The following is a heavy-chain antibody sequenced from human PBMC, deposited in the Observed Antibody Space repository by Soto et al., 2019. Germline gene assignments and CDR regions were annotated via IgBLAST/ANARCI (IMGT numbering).Heavy chain of an antibody. V-gene: IGHV1-69*13. Sequence: SVKVSCKASGGTFSSYAISWVRQAPGQGLEWMGGIIPIFGTANYAQKFQGRVTITADESTSTAYMELSSLRSEDTAVYYCARLYVESFWSAPAGFDPWGQGTLVTVSS. CDR3: ARLYVESFWSAPAGFDP. D-gene: IGHD3-3*01. J-gene: IGHJ5*02. CDR1: GGTFSSYA. CDR2: IIPIFGTA.